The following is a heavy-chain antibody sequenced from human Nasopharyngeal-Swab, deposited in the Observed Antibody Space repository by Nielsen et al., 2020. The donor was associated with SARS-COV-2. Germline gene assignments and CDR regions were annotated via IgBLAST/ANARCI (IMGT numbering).Heavy chain of an antibody. D-gene: IGHD3-22*01. CDR3: ARDYYDSSGYYYDAFDI. CDR2: ISAYNGNT. V-gene: IGHV1-18*01. Sequence: WVRQAPGQGREGMGWISAYNGNTNYAQKLQGRVTMTTDTSTSTAYMELRSLRSDDTAVYYCARDYYDSSGYYYDAFDIWGQGTMVTVSS. J-gene: IGHJ3*02.